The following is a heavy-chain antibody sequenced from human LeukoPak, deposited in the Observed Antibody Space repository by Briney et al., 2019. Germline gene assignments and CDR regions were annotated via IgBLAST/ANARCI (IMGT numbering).Heavy chain of an antibody. D-gene: IGHD6-19*01. J-gene: IGHJ4*02. CDR1: GGSISDAAYY. CDR3: ARETSLAGFASGLGFNY. Sequence: PSQTLSLTCTVSGGSISDAAYYWSWIRQHPGEGLKWIGYIYYSGSTSYNPSLKSRVTMSIDTSKNHFSLKLTSVTAADTATYYCARETSLAGFASGLGFNYWGQGILVSVSS. CDR2: IYYSGST. V-gene: IGHV4-31*03.